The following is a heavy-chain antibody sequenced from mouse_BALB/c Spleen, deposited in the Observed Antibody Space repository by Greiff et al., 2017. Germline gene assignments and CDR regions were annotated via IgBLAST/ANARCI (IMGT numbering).Heavy chain of an antibody. CDR1: GYTFTDYA. Sequence: QVQLKESGAELVRPGVSVKISCKGSGYTFTDYAMHWVKQSHAKSLEWIGVISTYYGDASYNQKFKGKATMTVDKSSSTAYMELARLTSEDSAIYYCARPSDYAMDYWGQGTSVTVSS. V-gene: IGHV1S137*01. D-gene: IGHD3-1*01. CDR2: ISTYYGDA. J-gene: IGHJ4*01. CDR3: ARPSDYAMDY.